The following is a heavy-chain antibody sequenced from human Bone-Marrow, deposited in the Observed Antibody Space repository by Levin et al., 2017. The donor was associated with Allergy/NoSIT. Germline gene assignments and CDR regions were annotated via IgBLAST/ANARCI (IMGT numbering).Heavy chain of an antibody. CDR1: GFTFSNYW. CDR2: IKYDGSAK. CDR3: ARDPPSDSFVDY. V-gene: IGHV3-7*01. Sequence: GESLKISCAASGFTFSNYWMNWVRQTPGKGLEWVANIKYDGSAKYYVDSVRGRFIVSRDNAKNSLYLQMSSLRADDTAVYYCARDPPSDSFVDYWGQGTLVIVSS. J-gene: IGHJ4*02. D-gene: IGHD5-18*01.